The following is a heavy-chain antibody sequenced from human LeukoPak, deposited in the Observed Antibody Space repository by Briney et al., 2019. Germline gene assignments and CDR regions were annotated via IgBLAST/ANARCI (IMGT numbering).Heavy chain of an antibody. CDR2: IYHSGST. CDR3: ARLKSGQLLYYYYYYMDV. J-gene: IGHJ6*03. CDR1: GGSISSGGYY. Sequence: SQTLSLTCTVSGGSISSGGYYWSWIRQPPGKGLEWIGYIYHSGSTYYNPSLKSRVTISVDTSKNQFSLKLSSVTAADTAVYYCARLKSGQLLYYYYYYMDVWGKGTTVTVSS. V-gene: IGHV4-30-2*01. D-gene: IGHD2-2*01.